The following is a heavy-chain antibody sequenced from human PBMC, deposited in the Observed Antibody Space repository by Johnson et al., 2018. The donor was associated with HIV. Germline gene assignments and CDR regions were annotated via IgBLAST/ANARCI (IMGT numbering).Heavy chain of an antibody. CDR3: ARGVRNSYGYLLGTFDI. CDR2: ISYDGSNT. V-gene: IGHV3-30*03. D-gene: IGHD5-18*01. J-gene: IGHJ3*02. CDR1: GFTLSNYG. Sequence: VQLVESGGGVVQPGRSLRLSCAASGFTLSNYGIHWVRQAPGKGLEWVALISYDGSNTYYADSVKGRFTISRANSKNTLYLQMNSLRREDTAVYYCARGVRNSYGYLLGTFDIWGQGTMVTVSS.